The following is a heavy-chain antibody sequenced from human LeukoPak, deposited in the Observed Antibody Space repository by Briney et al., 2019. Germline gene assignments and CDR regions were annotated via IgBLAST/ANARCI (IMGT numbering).Heavy chain of an antibody. CDR3: ARGRFLEWYLGY. V-gene: IGHV1-46*03. D-gene: IGHD3-3*01. CDR2: INPSGGST. J-gene: IGHJ4*02. Sequence: ASVKVSCKASGYTFTSYYMHWVRQAPGQGLEWMGMINPSGGSTSYAQKSQGRVTMTRDTSTSTVYMELSSLRSEDTAVYYCARGRFLEWYLGYWGQGTLVTVSS. CDR1: GYTFTSYY.